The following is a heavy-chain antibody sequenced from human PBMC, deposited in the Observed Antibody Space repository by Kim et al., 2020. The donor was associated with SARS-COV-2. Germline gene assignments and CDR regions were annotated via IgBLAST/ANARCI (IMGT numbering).Heavy chain of an antibody. Sequence: GESLKISCKGSGYSFTSYWISWVRQMPGKGLEWMGRIDPSDSYTNYSPSFQGHVTISADKSISTAYLQWSSLKASDTAMYYCASFLDCSSTSCYRGDYWGQGTLVTVSS. CDR3: ASFLDCSSTSCYRGDY. V-gene: IGHV5-10-1*01. J-gene: IGHJ4*02. D-gene: IGHD2-2*01. CDR2: IDPSDSYT. CDR1: GYSFTSYW.